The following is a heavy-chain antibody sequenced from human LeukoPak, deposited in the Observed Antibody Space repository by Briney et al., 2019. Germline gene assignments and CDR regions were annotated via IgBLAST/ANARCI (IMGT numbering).Heavy chain of an antibody. CDR2: IYTSGST. V-gene: IGHV4-4*07. CDR3: ARFGIRNYYDSSGPSDY. J-gene: IGHJ4*02. D-gene: IGHD3-22*01. Sequence: PSETLSLTCTVSGDPISRYYWSWIRQPGGKGPEWISRIYTSGSTNYTPALKGRVTMSVETSKNQFSLKLSSVTAADTAVYYWARFGIRNYYDSSGPSDYWGQGTLVTVSS. CDR1: GDPISRYY.